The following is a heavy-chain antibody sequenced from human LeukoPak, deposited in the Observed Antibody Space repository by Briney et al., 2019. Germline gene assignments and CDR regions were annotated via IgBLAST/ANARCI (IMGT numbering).Heavy chain of an antibody. D-gene: IGHD3-22*01. J-gene: IGHJ5*02. CDR3: ARVGRYYYDSSGLYWFDP. CDR2: ITAYNGNT. CDR1: GYTFISYG. V-gene: IGHV1-18*01. Sequence: EASVKVSCKASGYTFISYGISWVRQAPGQGLEWMGRITAYNGNTNYAQKFQGRVTMTTVTSTSTAYMELRSLRSDDTAVYYCARVGRYYYDSSGLYWFDPWGQGTLVTVSS.